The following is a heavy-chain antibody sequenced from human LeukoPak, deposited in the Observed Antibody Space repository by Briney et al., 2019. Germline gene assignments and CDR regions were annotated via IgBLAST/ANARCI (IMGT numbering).Heavy chain of an antibody. CDR1: GFTFSSYG. CDR3: AKDLDLKHDYGDYPYYYYGMDV. D-gene: IGHD4-17*01. CDR2: ISYDGSNK. Sequence: GGSLRLSCAASGFTFSSYGMHWVRQAPGKGLEWVAVISYDGSNKYYADSAKGRFTISRDNSKNTLYLQMNSLRAEDTAVYYCAKDLDLKHDYGDYPYYYYGMDVWGQGTTVTVSS. J-gene: IGHJ6*02. V-gene: IGHV3-30*18.